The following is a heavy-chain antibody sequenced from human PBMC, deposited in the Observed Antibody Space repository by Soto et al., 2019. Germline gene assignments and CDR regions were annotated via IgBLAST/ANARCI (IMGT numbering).Heavy chain of an antibody. CDR3: AGAWSSSLLFQS. CDR2: ISHSGST. CDR1: GGSVSSDGYY. J-gene: IGHJ5*02. D-gene: IGHD6-13*01. Sequence: PSETLSLTCRVSGGSVSSDGYYWTWLRQYSGGGLEFIGYISHSGSTYHNPSLQSRPTLSVDTSKNHFSLDLRFVTVADTAISYCAGAWSSSLLFQSWGPGTLVTVSS. V-gene: IGHV4-31*03.